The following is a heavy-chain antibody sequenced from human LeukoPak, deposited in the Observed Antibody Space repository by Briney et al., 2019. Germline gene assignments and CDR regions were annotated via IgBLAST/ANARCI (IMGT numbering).Heavy chain of an antibody. Sequence: GASVKVSCKASGGTFSSYAISWVRQAPGQGLEWMGGIIPIFGTANYAQKFQGRVTITADESTSTAYMELSSLRSEDTAVYYCAFPDCSSTSCYTTGAFDIWGQGTMVTVSS. D-gene: IGHD2-2*02. V-gene: IGHV1-69*13. CDR3: AFPDCSSTSCYTTGAFDI. CDR1: GGTFSSYA. CDR2: IIPIFGTA. J-gene: IGHJ3*02.